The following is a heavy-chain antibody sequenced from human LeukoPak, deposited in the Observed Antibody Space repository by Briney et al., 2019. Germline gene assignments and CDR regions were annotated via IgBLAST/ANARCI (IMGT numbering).Heavy chain of an antibody. CDR3: TTVKTAISGGFDY. Sequence: GGSLRLSCAASGFTFSTYAMSWVRQAPGKGLEWVGRIENDGATTDYNTPVKGRFTITRDDSKNTLHLQMNSLETEDTAVYYCTTVKTAISGGFDYWGQGTLVTVSS. CDR2: IENDGATT. J-gene: IGHJ4*02. V-gene: IGHV3-15*04. D-gene: IGHD5-18*01. CDR1: GFTFSTYA.